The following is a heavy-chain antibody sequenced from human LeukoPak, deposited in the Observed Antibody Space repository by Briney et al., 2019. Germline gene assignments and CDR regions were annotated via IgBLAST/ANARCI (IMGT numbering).Heavy chain of an antibody. J-gene: IGHJ5*02. Sequence: SETLSLTCTVSGGSISSYYWSWIRQPPGKGLEWIGYIYYSGSTNYNPSLKSRVTISVDTSKNQFSLKLSSVTAADTAVYYCARRGYSYGYYWFDPWGQGTLVTVSS. CDR1: GGSISSYY. D-gene: IGHD5-18*01. V-gene: IGHV4-59*01. CDR3: ARRGYSYGYYWFDP. CDR2: IYYSGST.